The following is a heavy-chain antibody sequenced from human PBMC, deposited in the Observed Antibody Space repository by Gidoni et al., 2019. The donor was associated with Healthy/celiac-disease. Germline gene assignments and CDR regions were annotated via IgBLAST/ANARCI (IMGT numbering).Heavy chain of an antibody. Sequence: EVQLVESGGGLVKPGGSLRLSCAASGFTFSSYSMNWVRQAPGKGLEWVSSISSSSSYIYYADSVKGRFTISRDNAKNSLYLQMNSLRAEDTAVYYCARDYGIAVAGLLDYWGQGTLVTVSS. CDR1: GFTFSSYS. V-gene: IGHV3-21*01. CDR3: ARDYGIAVAGLLDY. CDR2: ISSSSSYI. D-gene: IGHD6-19*01. J-gene: IGHJ4*02.